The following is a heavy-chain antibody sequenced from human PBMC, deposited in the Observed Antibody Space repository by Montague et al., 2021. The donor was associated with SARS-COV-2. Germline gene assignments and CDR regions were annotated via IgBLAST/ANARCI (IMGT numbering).Heavy chain of an antibody. CDR1: GGSISGYY. D-gene: IGHD3-9*01. CDR2: IHYRGTT. Sequence: SETLSLTCTVSGGSISGYYWTWIRQPPGKGLEWVGRIHYRGTTNYNPPLTSPATISVDTSKNQFSLKLSSVTAADTAVYYCARTGLGAYDILTGYTVNAFDMWGQWTMVAVSS. V-gene: IGHV4-59*01. J-gene: IGHJ3*02. CDR3: ARTGLGAYDILTGYTVNAFDM.